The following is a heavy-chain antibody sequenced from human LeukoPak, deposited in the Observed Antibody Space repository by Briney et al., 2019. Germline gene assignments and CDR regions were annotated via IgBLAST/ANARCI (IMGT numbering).Heavy chain of an antibody. J-gene: IGHJ4*02. D-gene: IGHD3-10*01. Sequence: SGTLSLTCAVSGGSISSSNWWSWVRLPPGKGLEWIGEIYHSGSTNYNPSLKSRVTISVDKSKNQFSLKLSSVTAADTAVYYCARALRAHGYYGSGSYLFDYWGQGTLVTVSS. CDR1: GGSISSSNW. CDR2: IYHSGST. V-gene: IGHV4-4*02. CDR3: ARALRAHGYYGSGSYLFDY.